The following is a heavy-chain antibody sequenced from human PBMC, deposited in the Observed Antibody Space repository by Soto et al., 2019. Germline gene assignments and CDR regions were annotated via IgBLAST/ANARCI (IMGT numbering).Heavy chain of an antibody. V-gene: IGHV3-9*01. Sequence: EVQLVESGGGLVQPGRSLRLSCAASGFTFDDYAMHWVRQAPGKGLEWVSGISWNSGSIGYADSVKGRFTISRDNAKNSLYLQMNSLRAEDTALYYCARYSSGTYYFDYWGQGTLVTVSS. CDR1: GFTFDDYA. CDR2: ISWNSGSI. J-gene: IGHJ4*02. D-gene: IGHD6-19*01. CDR3: ARYSSGTYYFDY.